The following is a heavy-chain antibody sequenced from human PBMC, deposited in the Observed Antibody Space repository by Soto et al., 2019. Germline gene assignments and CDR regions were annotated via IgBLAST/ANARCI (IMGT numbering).Heavy chain of an antibody. D-gene: IGHD3-16*01. J-gene: IGHJ6*02. CDR1: GFSFRSYW. V-gene: IGHV3-74*01. CDR3: ARGLRGGYAMDV. Sequence: EVQLVESGGGLVQPGGSLRLSCAASGFSFRSYWMHWVRQAPGKGLVWVSRIRYDGRITNYADSVKGRSTISRDDAKNTVYLHMNSLRAEDTAVYYCARGLRGGYAMDVWGQGTTVTVSS. CDR2: IRYDGRIT.